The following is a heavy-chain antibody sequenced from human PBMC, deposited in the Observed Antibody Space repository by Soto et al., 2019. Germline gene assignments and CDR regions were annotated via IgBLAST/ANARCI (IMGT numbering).Heavy chain of an antibody. CDR1: GFPFSSYG. V-gene: IGHV3-30*18. Sequence: GGSLRLSCAASGFPFSSYGMHWVRQAPGKGLEWVAVISYDGSNKYYADSVKGRFTISRDNSKNTLYLQMNSLRAEDTAVYYCAKDSTRYYDSSGYYSFVGANYYYYGMDVWGQGTTVTVSS. CDR2: ISYDGSNK. CDR3: AKDSTRYYDSSGYYSFVGANYYYYGMDV. D-gene: IGHD3-22*01. J-gene: IGHJ6*02.